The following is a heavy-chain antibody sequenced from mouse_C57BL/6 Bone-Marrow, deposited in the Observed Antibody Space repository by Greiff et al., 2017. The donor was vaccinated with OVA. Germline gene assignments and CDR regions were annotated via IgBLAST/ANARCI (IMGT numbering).Heavy chain of an antibody. Sequence: DVQLQESGPELVKPGASVKISCKASGYSFTGYYMNWVKQSPEKSLEWIGEINPSTGGTTYNQKFKAKATLTVDKSSSTASMQLKSLTSEDSAVYYCARGWTSPFAYWGQGTLVTVSA. D-gene: IGHD1-1*02. CDR2: INPSTGGT. V-gene: IGHV1-42*01. CDR1: GYSFTGYY. CDR3: ARGWTSPFAY. J-gene: IGHJ3*01.